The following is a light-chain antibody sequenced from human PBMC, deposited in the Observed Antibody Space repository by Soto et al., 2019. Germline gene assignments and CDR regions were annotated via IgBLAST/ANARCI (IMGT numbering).Light chain of an antibody. CDR2: KVS. CDR3: IHGSHLT. Sequence: VVMTQSPLSLPVTLGQPASISCSSSQSLVFRDGNTYLNWFQQRPGQSPRRLIYKVSNRDSGVPGRFSGSGSDTNFTLEISRVEAEDVGVYYCIHGSHLTFGQGTKVEIK. V-gene: IGKV2-30*01. J-gene: IGKJ1*01. CDR1: QSLVFRDGNTY.